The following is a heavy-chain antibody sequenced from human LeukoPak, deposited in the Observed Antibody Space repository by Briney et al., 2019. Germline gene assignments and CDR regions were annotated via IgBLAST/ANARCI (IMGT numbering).Heavy chain of an antibody. CDR1: GGSISTYY. CDR2: IYYSGST. J-gene: IGHJ4*02. D-gene: IGHD3/OR15-3a*01. Sequence: SETLSLTCTVSGGSISTYYWSWIWQRPGKGLEWIGYIYYSGSTNYNPSLKSRVTISVDTSKNQFSLKLSSVTAADTAVYYCARSHSVWTSFDYWGQGTLVTVSS. CDR3: ARSHSVWTSFDY. V-gene: IGHV4-59*01.